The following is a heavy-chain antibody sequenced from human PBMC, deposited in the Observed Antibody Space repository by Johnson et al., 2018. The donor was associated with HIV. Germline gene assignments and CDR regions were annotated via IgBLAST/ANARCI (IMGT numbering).Heavy chain of an antibody. D-gene: IGHD1-26*01. CDR3: ARLTWDQNRGWDAFDI. J-gene: IGHJ3*02. V-gene: IGHV3-66*02. CDR1: GLTFRSYW. Sequence: VQLVESGGGLVQPGGSLRLSCAASGLTFRSYWMSWVRQAPGKGLEWVSVIYSDGGTYYADPVTGRFPISRDNSKNTLYLQMNSLRAEDTAVYYCARLTWDQNRGWDAFDIWGQGTMVTVSS. CDR2: IYSDGGT.